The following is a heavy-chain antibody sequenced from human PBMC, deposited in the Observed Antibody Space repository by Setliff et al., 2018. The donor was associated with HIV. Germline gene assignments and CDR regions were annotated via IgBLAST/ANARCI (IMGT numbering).Heavy chain of an antibody. V-gene: IGHV4-61*09. Sequence: SETLSLTCTVSGGSISSGSYYWSWIRQPAGKGLEWIGHIHTSGSSSFNPSLKSRVIISLDTSKNQISLKLNSVTAADTAVYYCARDLLGSSSLVDYWGQGTLVTVSS. CDR2: IHTSGSS. CDR3: ARDLLGSSSLVDY. D-gene: IGHD6-6*01. J-gene: IGHJ4*02. CDR1: GGSISSGSYY.